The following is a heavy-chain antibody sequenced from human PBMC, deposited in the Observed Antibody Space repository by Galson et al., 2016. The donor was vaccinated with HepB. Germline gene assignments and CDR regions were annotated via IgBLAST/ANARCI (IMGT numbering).Heavy chain of an antibody. J-gene: IGHJ6*02. D-gene: IGHD3-10*01. CDR2: ISASSGTI. CDR1: GFRFSDYN. Sequence: SLRLSCAASGFRFSDYNMNWVRQAPGRGLEWVAYISASSGTIYYADPVKGRFTISRDNANNSLSLQMNSLRAEDTAFYYCAGPYTYYFGSGSYFDVLHYGMDVWGQGTTVTVSS. CDR3: AGPYTYYFGSGSYFDVLHYGMDV. V-gene: IGHV3-48*01.